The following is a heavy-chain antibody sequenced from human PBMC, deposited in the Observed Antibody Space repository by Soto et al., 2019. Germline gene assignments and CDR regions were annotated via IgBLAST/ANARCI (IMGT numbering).Heavy chain of an antibody. D-gene: IGHD6-19*01. V-gene: IGHV3-30*18. CDR2: ISYDGVEK. CDR1: GFTFSCYA. Sequence: GGSLRLCCAASGFTFSCYALHWVRQAAGKGLEWVGLISYDGVEKHYADSLKGRFAISRDNSKNTLNLQMNSLRGADTAVYYCRKVREQWLEPTFDCWGHGTLVTVSS. CDR3: RKVREQWLEPTFDC. J-gene: IGHJ5*01.